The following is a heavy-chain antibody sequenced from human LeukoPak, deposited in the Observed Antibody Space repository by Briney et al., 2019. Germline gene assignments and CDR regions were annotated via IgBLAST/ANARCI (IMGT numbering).Heavy chain of an antibody. V-gene: IGHV1-69*01. CDR1: GDTFSSYA. Sequence: SVKVTCKASGDTFSSYAISWVRQAPGQGLEWMGGIIPIFGTANYAQKFQGRVTITADESTSTAYMALSSLRSEDTAVYYCARGRMAGTYVFDSWGQGTLVTVSS. CDR3: ARGRMAGTYVFDS. J-gene: IGHJ4*02. D-gene: IGHD6-19*01. CDR2: IIPIFGTA.